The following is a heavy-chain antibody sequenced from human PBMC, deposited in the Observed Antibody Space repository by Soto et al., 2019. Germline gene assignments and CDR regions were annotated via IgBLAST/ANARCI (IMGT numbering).Heavy chain of an antibody. CDR2: VSHDGRNT. Sequence: VQLVESGGGVVQPGRSLRLSCAASGFTFSDYAMHWVRQAPGKGLEWVAVVSHDGRNTHYADSVKGRFTISRDSSKNTVSLEMTRLIAEDTAGYYCAKGGRQWLVTSDFNYWGQGALVTVSS. D-gene: IGHD6-19*01. CDR3: AKGGRQWLVTSDFNY. CDR1: GFTFSDYA. V-gene: IGHV3-30*18. J-gene: IGHJ4*02.